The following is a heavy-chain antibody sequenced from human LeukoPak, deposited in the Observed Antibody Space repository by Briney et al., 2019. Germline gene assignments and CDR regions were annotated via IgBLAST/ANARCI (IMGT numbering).Heavy chain of an antibody. CDR2: ISSSSSYI. J-gene: IGHJ4*02. CDR1: GFTFSSYS. V-gene: IGHV3-21*01. Sequence: GGSLRLSCAASGFTFSSYSMNWVRQAPGKGLEWVSSISSSSSYIYYADSVKGRFTISRDNAKNSLYLQVNSLRAEDTAVYYCARGLRGATLKSGSYYFDYWGQGTLVTVSS. D-gene: IGHD1-26*01. CDR3: ARGLRGATLKSGSYYFDY.